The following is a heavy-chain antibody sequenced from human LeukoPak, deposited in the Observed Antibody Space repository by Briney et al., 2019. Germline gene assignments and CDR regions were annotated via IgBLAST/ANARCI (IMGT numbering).Heavy chain of an antibody. J-gene: IGHJ4*02. CDR1: GFTFSNNA. Sequence: GGSLRLSCAASGFTFSNNAMSWVRQAPGKGLEWVSAISGSGGNTYYADSVKGRFTISRDNAKNSLYLQMNSLRAEDTAVYYCARGGDDYGDFDYWGQGTLVTVSS. D-gene: IGHD4-17*01. CDR2: ISGSGGNT. V-gene: IGHV3-23*01. CDR3: ARGGDDYGDFDY.